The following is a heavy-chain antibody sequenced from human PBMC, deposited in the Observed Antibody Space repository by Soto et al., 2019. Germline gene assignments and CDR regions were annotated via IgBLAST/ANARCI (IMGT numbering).Heavy chain of an antibody. CDR2: ISSTSTYI. CDR3: TRDRSRGMVFPDFDF. V-gene: IGHV3-21*01. Sequence: EVQLVESGGGLAKPGGSLRLSCAASGFLFNSYGMNWVRLSPGRGLEWISSISSTSTYIEYADSVKGRFIISRDNAENSLFLQRNSLRAEDTAVYYCTRDRSRGMVFPDFDFWGQGALVNVSS. J-gene: IGHJ4*02. CDR1: GFLFNSYG. D-gene: IGHD3-10*01.